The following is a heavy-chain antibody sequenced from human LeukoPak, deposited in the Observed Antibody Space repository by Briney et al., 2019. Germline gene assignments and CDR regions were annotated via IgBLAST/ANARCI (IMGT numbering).Heavy chain of an antibody. J-gene: IGHJ4*02. CDR2: IDYDGTVK. CDR3: ARKFVDY. Sequence: GGSLRLSCAASGFTFSNYDMYWVRQAPGKGLEWVAFIDYDGTVKYYEDSVKGRFTISRDNSKHTVDLQMNSLRTEDTAIYYCARKFVDYWGQGTLVTVSS. D-gene: IGHD2-21*01. V-gene: IGHV3-30*02. CDR1: GFTFSNYD.